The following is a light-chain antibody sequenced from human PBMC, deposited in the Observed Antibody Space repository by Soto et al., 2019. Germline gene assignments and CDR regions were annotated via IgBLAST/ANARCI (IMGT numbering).Light chain of an antibody. V-gene: IGKV1-27*01. CDR2: AAS. CDR1: QGISNY. Sequence: DIQMTQSPSSLSASVGDRVAITCRASQGISNYLAWYQQKPGKVPKLLLYAASTLQSGVPARFSGSGSGTDFTLTISSLQPDDVANYYCQKSNSAPFTFGPGTKVDIK. J-gene: IGKJ3*01. CDR3: QKSNSAPFT.